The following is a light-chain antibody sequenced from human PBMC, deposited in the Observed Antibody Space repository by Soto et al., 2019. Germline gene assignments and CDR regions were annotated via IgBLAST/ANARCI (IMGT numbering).Light chain of an antibody. Sequence: DIVMTQSPDSLAVSLGERATINCKSSQSVLYSSNNKNYLAWYQKKAGQPPKLLIYWASTRESGVPDRFSGSGSGTDFTLTISSLQAEDVAVYCCQQYYSTPPYTFGQGTKLEIK. CDR3: QQYYSTPPYT. CDR1: QSVLYSSNNKNY. V-gene: IGKV4-1*01. J-gene: IGKJ2*01. CDR2: WAS.